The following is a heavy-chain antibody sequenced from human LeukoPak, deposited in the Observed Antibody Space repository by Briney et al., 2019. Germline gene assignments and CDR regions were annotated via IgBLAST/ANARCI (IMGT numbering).Heavy chain of an antibody. CDR2: ISGSGGST. CDR1: GFTFSSYA. CDR3: AKGQSRGFTSGGDY. D-gene: IGHD1-1*01. Sequence: GGSLRLSCAASGFTFSSYAMSWVRQAPGKGLEWVSAISGSGGSTYYEDSMKGRFTISRDNSKNTLYLQMNSLRAEDTAVYYCAKGQSRGFTSGGDYWGQGTLVTVSS. J-gene: IGHJ4*02. V-gene: IGHV3-23*01.